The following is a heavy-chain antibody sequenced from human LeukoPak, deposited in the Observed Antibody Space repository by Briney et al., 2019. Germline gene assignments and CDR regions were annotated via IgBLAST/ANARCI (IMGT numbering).Heavy chain of an antibody. CDR3: ARLVCGGGSCPAEFDY. Sequence: SETLPLTCILSGGSISSGGHYWGWIRQPPGKGLEWIGSIYYSGSTYYNPSLNSRVTIFIDMSKNQFSLKLRSVTATDTAVYYCARLVCGGGSCPAEFDYWGQGTLVTVSS. CDR2: IYYSGST. V-gene: IGHV4-39*01. CDR1: GGSISSGGHY. J-gene: IGHJ4*02. D-gene: IGHD2-15*01.